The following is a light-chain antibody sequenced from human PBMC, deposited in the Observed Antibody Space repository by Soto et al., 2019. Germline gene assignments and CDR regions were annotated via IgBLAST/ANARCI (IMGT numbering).Light chain of an antibody. CDR1: QSVSSSY. CDR2: VAS. J-gene: IGKJ3*01. Sequence: EIVLTQSPGTLSLSPGERATLSCRASQSVSSSYLAWYQQKPGQAPRLLIYVASSRATGIPDRFSGSGSGTDFTLTISRLEPEDFAVYYCQHYGSSPLFTFGPGTKVDIK. CDR3: QHYGSSPLFT. V-gene: IGKV3-20*01.